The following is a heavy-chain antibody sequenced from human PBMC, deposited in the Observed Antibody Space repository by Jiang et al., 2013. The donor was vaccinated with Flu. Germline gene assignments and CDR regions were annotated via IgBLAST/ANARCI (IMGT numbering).Heavy chain of an antibody. D-gene: IGHD5-18*01. CDR3: AKEQGYSFGYLDY. CDR2: ISSRGSGGTT. Sequence: VQLVESGGGLVQPGGSLRLSCAASGFTFSSYAMTWVRQAPGKGLEWVSVISSRGSGGTTYYSDSVKGRFTISRDNSKNTVFLQMNSLRAEDTAVYYCAKEQGYSFGYLDYVGPGNPGHRLL. CDR1: GFTFSSYA. V-gene: IGHV3-23*04. J-gene: IGHJ4*02.